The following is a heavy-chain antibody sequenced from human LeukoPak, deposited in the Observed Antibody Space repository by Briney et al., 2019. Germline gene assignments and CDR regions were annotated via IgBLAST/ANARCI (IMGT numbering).Heavy chain of an antibody. V-gene: IGHV4-61*02. Sequence: SETLSLTCTVSGGSISSGSYYWSWIRQPAGKGLEWIGRIYTSGSTNYNPSLKSRVTISVDTSKNQFSLKLSSVTAADTAVYYCASRQRRSSSRYTDYMDVWGKGTTVTVPS. CDR1: GGSISSGSYY. CDR2: IYTSGST. J-gene: IGHJ6*03. D-gene: IGHD6-13*01. CDR3: ASRQRRSSSRYTDYMDV.